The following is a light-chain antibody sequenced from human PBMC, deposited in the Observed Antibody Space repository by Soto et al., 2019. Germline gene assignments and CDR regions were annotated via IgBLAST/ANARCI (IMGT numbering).Light chain of an antibody. V-gene: IGKV3-11*01. CDR3: QERSNWPPIT. CDR1: QSVSNY. CDR2: NAS. J-gene: IGKJ5*01. Sequence: EIVLTQSPATLSLSPGERATLSCRASQSVSNYLAWYQQKPGQAPRLPIYNASNRATGIPARFSGGGSGTDFTLTISSLEPEDFAVYYCQERSNWPPITFGQGTRLEIK.